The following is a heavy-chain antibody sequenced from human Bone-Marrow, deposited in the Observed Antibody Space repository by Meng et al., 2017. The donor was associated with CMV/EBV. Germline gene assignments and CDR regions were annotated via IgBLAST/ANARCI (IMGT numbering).Heavy chain of an antibody. V-gene: IGHV3-11*01. Sequence: GESLKISCAASGFTFSDYYMSWIRQAPGKGLEWVSYISSSGSTIYYADSVKGRFTISRDNAKNSLYLQMNSLRAEDTAVYYCAARIHILRVNTQDLSSGEAFDIWGQGTMVTVSS. CDR1: GFTFSDYY. CDR3: AARIHILRVNTQDLSSGEAFDI. J-gene: IGHJ3*02. CDR2: ISSSGSTI. D-gene: IGHD2-15*01.